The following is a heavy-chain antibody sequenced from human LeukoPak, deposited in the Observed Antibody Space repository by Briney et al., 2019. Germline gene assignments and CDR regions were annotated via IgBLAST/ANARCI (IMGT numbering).Heavy chain of an antibody. D-gene: IGHD2-2*01. CDR2: IRSKANSYAT. Sequence: GGSLKLSCAASGFTFSGSAMHWVRQASGKGLEWVGRIRSKANSYATTYAASVKGRFTISRDDSKNTAYLQMNSLKTEDTAVYYCTGTYLRGAFDIWGQRTMVTVSS. CDR3: TGTYLRGAFDI. CDR1: GFTFSGSA. V-gene: IGHV3-73*01. J-gene: IGHJ3*02.